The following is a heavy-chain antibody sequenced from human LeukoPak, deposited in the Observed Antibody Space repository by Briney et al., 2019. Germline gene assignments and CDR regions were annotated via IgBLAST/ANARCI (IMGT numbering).Heavy chain of an antibody. CDR1: GFSSYS. J-gene: IGHJ4*02. V-gene: IGHV3-21*01. CDR2: ISSGSDCI. CDR3: ARDPWGTHAY. D-gene: IGHD3-16*01. Sequence: GGSLRLSCAASGFSSYSLNWVRQAPGKGLEWVSSISSGSDCIYYADSVKGRFTISRDNAKNSLYLQMNSLRAEDTAIYYCARDPWGTHAYWGQGTLVTVSS.